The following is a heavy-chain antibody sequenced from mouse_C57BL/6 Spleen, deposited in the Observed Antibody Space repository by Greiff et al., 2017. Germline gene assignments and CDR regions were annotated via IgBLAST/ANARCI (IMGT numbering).Heavy chain of an antibody. CDR2: IDPETGGT. CDR3: TRNDGSSPRYFDV. CDR1: GYTFTDYE. Sequence: QVQLQQSGAELVRPGASVTLSCKASGYTFTDYEMHWVKQTPVHGLEWIGAIDPETGGTAYNQKFKGKAILTADKSSSTAYMGLRSLTSDDSAVYYCTRNDGSSPRYFDVWGTGTTVTVSS. D-gene: IGHD1-1*01. V-gene: IGHV1-15*01. J-gene: IGHJ1*03.